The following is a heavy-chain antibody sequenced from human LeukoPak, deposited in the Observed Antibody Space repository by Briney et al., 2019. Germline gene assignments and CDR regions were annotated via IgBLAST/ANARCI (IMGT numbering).Heavy chain of an antibody. CDR1: GFTFSSYP. V-gene: IGHV3-21*01. CDR3: ARVGDYYDSSGYQGFDY. J-gene: IGHJ4*02. D-gene: IGHD3-22*01. Sequence: GGSLRLSCAASGFTFSSYPMNWVRQAPGKGLEWVSSISSSSYYIYYADSVKGRFTISRDNAKNSVYLQMNSLRAEDTAVYYCARVGDYYDSSGYQGFDYWGQGTLVTVSS. CDR2: ISSSSYYI.